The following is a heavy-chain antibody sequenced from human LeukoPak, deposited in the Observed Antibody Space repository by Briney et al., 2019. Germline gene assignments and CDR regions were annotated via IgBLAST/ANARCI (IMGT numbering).Heavy chain of an antibody. CDR2: IYYSGST. CDR1: GDSISSYY. D-gene: IGHD4-11*01. CDR3: ARATVYYYYYMDV. V-gene: IGHV4-59*01. J-gene: IGHJ6*03. Sequence: SETLSLTCTVSGDSISSYYWSWIRQPPGKGLEWIGYIYYSGSTNYNPSLKSRVTISVDTSKNQFSLKLSSVTAADTAVYYCARATVYYYYYMDVWGKGTTVTVSS.